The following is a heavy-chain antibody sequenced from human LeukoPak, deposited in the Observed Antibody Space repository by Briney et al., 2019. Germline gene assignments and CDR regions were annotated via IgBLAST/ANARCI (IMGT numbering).Heavy chain of an antibody. CDR1: GDSVSSNTAT. CDR2: TYYRSNFFD. J-gene: IGHJ4*02. Sequence: SQTLSLTCAISGDSVSSNTATWNWFRQSPSRSLEWLGRTYYRSNFFDHFALSVKGRITINADTTKNQFSLHLNSVTPDDTAVYFCAREPQELSYFDYWGQGILVTV. D-gene: IGHD2/OR15-2a*01. V-gene: IGHV6-1*01. CDR3: AREPQELSYFDY.